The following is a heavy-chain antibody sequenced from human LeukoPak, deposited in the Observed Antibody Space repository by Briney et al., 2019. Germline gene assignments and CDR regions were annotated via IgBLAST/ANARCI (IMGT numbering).Heavy chain of an antibody. CDR2: IYHSGST. D-gene: IGHD3-16*02. Sequence: SETLSLTCAVSCGSISSGGYSWSWLRQPPGKALEWFGYIYHSGSTYYNPSLKSRVTISVDMSKNEFSLTLSSVTAADTAVYYCARVSVNNWFDSWGQGTLVTVSS. CDR1: CGSISSGGYS. CDR3: ARVSVNNWFDS. J-gene: IGHJ5*01. V-gene: IGHV4-30-2*01.